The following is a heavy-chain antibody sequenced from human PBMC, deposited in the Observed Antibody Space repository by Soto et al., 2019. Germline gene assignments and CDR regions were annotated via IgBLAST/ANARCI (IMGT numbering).Heavy chain of an antibody. CDR2: INPNSGGT. D-gene: IGHD4-17*01. J-gene: IGHJ6*02. Sequence: GASVKVSCKASGYTFTGYYMHWVRQAPGQGLEWMGWINPNSGGTNYAQKFQGWVTMTRDTSISTAYMELSRLRSDDTAVYYCARDTQVCYGDSPCRASYYGMDVWGQGTTVTVSS. V-gene: IGHV1-2*04. CDR1: GYTFTGYY. CDR3: ARDTQVCYGDSPCRASYYGMDV.